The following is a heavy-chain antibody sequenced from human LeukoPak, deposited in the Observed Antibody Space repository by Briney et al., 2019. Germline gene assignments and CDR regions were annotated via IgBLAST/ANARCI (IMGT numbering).Heavy chain of an antibody. CDR2: IGSKGGTT. Sequence: GGSLRLSCAAAGFSFGTYGMHWVRQAPGKGLEYVSAIGSKGGTTYYANSVKGRFTISRDNSKNTLYLQMNSLRAEDTAVYYCARDRGYVMDVWGQGTTVTVSS. D-gene: IGHD5-24*01. V-gene: IGHV3-64*01. CDR3: ARDRGYVMDV. CDR1: GFSFGTYG. J-gene: IGHJ6*02.